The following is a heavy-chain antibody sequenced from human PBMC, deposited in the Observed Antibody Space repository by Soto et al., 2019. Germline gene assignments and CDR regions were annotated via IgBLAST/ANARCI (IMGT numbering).Heavy chain of an antibody. J-gene: IGHJ4*02. D-gene: IGHD3-9*01. CDR1: GGSISSGGYY. Sequence: SETLSLTCTVSGGSISSGGYYWSWIRQHPGKGLEWIGYIYYSGSTYYNPSLKSRVTISVDTSKNQFSLKLSSVTAADTAVYYCAIGYDILTGYIDYWGQGTQVTVFS. V-gene: IGHV4-31*03. CDR2: IYYSGST. CDR3: AIGYDILTGYIDY.